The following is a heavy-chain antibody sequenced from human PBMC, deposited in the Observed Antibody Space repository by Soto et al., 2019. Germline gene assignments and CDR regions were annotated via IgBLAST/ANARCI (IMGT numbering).Heavy chain of an antibody. J-gene: IGHJ2*01. Sequence: DVQLLESGGGLVEPGGSLTLSCAASGFPSSTYALNWVRQAPGKGPEWVSTISESGHHTHYADSVKGRFTISREKAKNALSLHMNSLRVDDTAIYYCTKSDGCGGGACYTGTYYYFDVWGRGTLVTVSS. D-gene: IGHD3-16*02. CDR2: ISESGHHT. V-gene: IGHV3-23*01. CDR3: TKSDGCGGGACYTGTYYYFDV. CDR1: GFPSSTYA.